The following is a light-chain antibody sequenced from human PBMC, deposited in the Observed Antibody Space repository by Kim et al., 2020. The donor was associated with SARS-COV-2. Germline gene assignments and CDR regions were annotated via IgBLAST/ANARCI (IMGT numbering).Light chain of an antibody. CDR2: EDN. CDR1: SGSIARND. J-gene: IGLJ2*01. V-gene: IGLV6-57*03. CDR3: QSYDSSNYVV. Sequence: KTVTRACTRSSGSIARNDVQWYQQRPGRAPTTLIYEDNQRPSGVPDRFSGSIDSSSNSASLTISGLKTEDEADYYCQSYDSSNYVVFGGGTQLTVL.